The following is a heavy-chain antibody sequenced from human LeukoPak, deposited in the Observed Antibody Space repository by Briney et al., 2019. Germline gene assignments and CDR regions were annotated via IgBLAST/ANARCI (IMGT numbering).Heavy chain of an antibody. CDR3: AKEEYSSSYDY. D-gene: IGHD6-6*01. CDR1: GFTFSSYA. CDR2: ISGSGGST. V-gene: IGHV3-23*01. J-gene: IGHJ4*02. Sequence: GGSLRLSCAASGFTFSSYAMSWVRQAPGKGLEWVSGISGSGGSTKYAASVKGRFTISRDNSKNTLYLQMNSRRAEDTAVYYCAKEEYSSSYDYWGQGTLVTVSS.